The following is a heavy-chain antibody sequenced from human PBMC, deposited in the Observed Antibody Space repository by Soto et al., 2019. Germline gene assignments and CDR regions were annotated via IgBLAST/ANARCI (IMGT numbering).Heavy chain of an antibody. CDR1: GFTFDYYD. CDR2: ISFSGNTI. D-gene: IGHD5-18*01. CDR3: ARRLDPLQYSDY. J-gene: IGHJ4*02. Sequence: GGALRLSIAASGFTFDYYDMNWVRQAPGKRLEWVSFISFSGNTIYYADSVRGRFTISRDNAKSTLFLQMNSLRDDDTATYYCARRLDPLQYSDYWGRGTLVTVSS. V-gene: IGHV3-48*02.